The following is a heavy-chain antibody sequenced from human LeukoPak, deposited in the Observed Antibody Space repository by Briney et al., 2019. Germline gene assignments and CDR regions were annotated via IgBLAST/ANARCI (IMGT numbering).Heavy chain of an antibody. CDR3: AREFSD. J-gene: IGHJ4*02. CDR2: IYNSGST. D-gene: IGHD6-19*01. Sequence: PSETLSLTCTVSGGSSSAYYYTWIRPPPGKGLEWIGLIYNSGSTNYNPSLKSRVIISADTSKNRFSLTLTSVTAADTAVYYCAREFSDWGQGTLVTVSS. CDR1: GGSSSAYY. V-gene: IGHV4-59*01.